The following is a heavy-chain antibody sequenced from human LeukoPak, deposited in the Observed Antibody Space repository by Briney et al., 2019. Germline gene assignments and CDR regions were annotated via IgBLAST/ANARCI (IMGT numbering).Heavy chain of an antibody. Sequence: GGSLRLSCAASGFTVSTNYMSWVRQAPGKGLEWVSVIYSGGSTYYADSVKGRFTISIDNSKNTLYLQMNSLRAEDTAVYYCARVQGETLPTNAFDIWGQGTMVTVSS. CDR3: ARVQGETLPTNAFDI. CDR1: GFTVSTNY. D-gene: IGHD5-12*01. J-gene: IGHJ3*02. V-gene: IGHV3-66*01. CDR2: IYSGGST.